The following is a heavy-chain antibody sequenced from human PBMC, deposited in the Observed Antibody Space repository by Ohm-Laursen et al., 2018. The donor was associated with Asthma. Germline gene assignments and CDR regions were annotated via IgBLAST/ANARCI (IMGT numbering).Heavy chain of an antibody. V-gene: IGHV3-48*04. J-gene: IGHJ4*02. CDR3: ATNLPYEAENY. CDR1: GFTFSSSY. D-gene: IGHD3-16*01. Sequence: SLRLSCAASGFTFSSSYMVWVRQVPGKGLECISYITPSSSPIHYSDSVKGRFTISRDNAKNSLYLQMNSLRAEDTAVYYCATNLPYEAENYWGQGTLVTVSS. CDR2: ITPSSSPI.